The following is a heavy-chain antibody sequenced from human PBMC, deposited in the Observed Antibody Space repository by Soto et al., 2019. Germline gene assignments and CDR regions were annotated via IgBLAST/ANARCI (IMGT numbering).Heavy chain of an antibody. Sequence: QVHLVQSGAEVKKPGSSVKVSCKAAGGTFGTYTLIWVRQAPGQGLEWMGRIIPMLTVTNSAQKFQGRVTLTADKSTSTAFMELTSLRSDATAVYYCSIGSWSAETFDVWGQGTMVTVSS. V-gene: IGHV1-69*02. J-gene: IGHJ3*01. CDR3: SIGSWSAETFDV. D-gene: IGHD2-2*01. CDR1: GGTFGTYT. CDR2: IIPMLTVT.